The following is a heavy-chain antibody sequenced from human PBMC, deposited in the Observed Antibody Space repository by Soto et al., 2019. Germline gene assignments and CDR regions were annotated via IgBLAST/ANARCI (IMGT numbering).Heavy chain of an antibody. Sequence: PGGSLRISCAASQVTFSSYAMGWVRQGPGKGLEWVAVVSIGGSTHYADSVRGRFTISRDNSKNTLSLQMNSLTAEDTAVYFCAKRRGAGGHFDYWGQGALVTVS. CDR3: AKRRGAGGHFDY. V-gene: IGHV3-23*01. CDR2: VSIGGST. D-gene: IGHD2-15*01. J-gene: IGHJ4*02. CDR1: QVTFSSYA.